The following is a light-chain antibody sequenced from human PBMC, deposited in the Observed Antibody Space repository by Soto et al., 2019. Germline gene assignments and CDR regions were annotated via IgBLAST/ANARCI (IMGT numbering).Light chain of an antibody. J-gene: IGLJ1*01. Sequence: QSVLTQPPSASETPGQRVTISCSGSSSNIGSNTVSWYQQLPEAAPKLLMYTNSQRPSGVPDRFSGSKSGTSAFLAISGLQPDDEADYFCAAWDDSLNGYVFGTGTKVTVL. CDR3: AAWDDSLNGYV. CDR1: SSNIGSNT. V-gene: IGLV1-44*01. CDR2: TNS.